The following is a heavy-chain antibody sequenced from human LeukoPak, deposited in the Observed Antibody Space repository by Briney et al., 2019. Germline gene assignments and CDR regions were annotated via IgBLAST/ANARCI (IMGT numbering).Heavy chain of an antibody. D-gene: IGHD6-19*01. J-gene: IGHJ4*02. Sequence: GGSLRLSCAASGFTFSSYDVHWVRQATGKGLEWVSAIGTAGDTYYPGSVKGRFTISRKNAKNSLYLQMNSLRAGDTAVYYCARGRGDTAVAGWEYYFDYWGQGTLVTVSS. CDR1: GFTFSSYD. CDR3: ARGRGDTAVAGWEYYFDY. CDR2: IGTAGDT. V-gene: IGHV3-13*01.